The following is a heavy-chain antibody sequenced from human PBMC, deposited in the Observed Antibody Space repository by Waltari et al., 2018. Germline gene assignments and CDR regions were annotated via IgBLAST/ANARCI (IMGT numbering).Heavy chain of an antibody. CDR1: GFPFSSPW. Sequence: EVQLVESGGGLVQPGGSLRLSCAASGFPFSSPWRSWVRQAPGKGLEWVANIKQDGSENYYVDSVKGRFTFSRDNAKNSLYLQMNSLRAEDTAVYYCARPYASGWYINFDYWGQGTLVTVSS. D-gene: IGHD6-19*01. CDR3: ARPYASGWYINFDY. CDR2: IKQDGSEN. V-gene: IGHV3-7*01. J-gene: IGHJ4*02.